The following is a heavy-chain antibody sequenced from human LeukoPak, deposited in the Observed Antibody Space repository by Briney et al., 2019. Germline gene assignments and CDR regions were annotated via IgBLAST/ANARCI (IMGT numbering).Heavy chain of an antibody. Sequence: NPGGSLRLSCAASGFTFSDYYMSWIRQAPGKGLEWVSYISSSGSTIYYADSVKGRFTISRDNAKNSLYLQMNSLRAEDTAVYYCARACKTCITMVRTPPDYWGQGTLVTVSS. J-gene: IGHJ4*02. V-gene: IGHV3-11*01. CDR3: ARACKTCITMVRTPPDY. CDR2: ISSSGSTI. CDR1: GFTFSDYY. D-gene: IGHD3-10*01.